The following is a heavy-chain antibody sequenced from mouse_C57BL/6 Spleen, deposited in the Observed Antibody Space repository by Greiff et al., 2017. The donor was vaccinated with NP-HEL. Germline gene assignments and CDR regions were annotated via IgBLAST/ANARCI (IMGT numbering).Heavy chain of an antibody. J-gene: IGHJ1*03. CDR1: GYTFTSYW. Sequence: QVQLQQPGTELVKPGASVKLSCKASGYTFTSYWMHWVKQRPAQGLEWIGNINPSNGGTNYNEKFKSKATLTVDKSSSTAYMQLSSLTSEDSAVYYCAREGGTAQAALYWYCDVWGTGTTVTVSS. D-gene: IGHD3-2*02. V-gene: IGHV1-53*01. CDR3: AREGGTAQAALYWYCDV. CDR2: INPSNGGT.